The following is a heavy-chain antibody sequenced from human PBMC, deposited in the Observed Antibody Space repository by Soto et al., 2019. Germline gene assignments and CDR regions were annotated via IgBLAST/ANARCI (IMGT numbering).Heavy chain of an antibody. Sequence: GASVKVSCKASGYTFTSYAMHWVRQAPGQRLEWMGWINAGNGNTKYSQKFQGRVTITRDTSASTAYMELSSLRSEDTAVYYCARDPIIAIFGLQYYFDYWGQGTLVTVSS. CDR1: GYTFTSYA. D-gene: IGHD3-3*01. CDR2: INAGNGNT. CDR3: ARDPIIAIFGLQYYFDY. J-gene: IGHJ4*02. V-gene: IGHV1-3*01.